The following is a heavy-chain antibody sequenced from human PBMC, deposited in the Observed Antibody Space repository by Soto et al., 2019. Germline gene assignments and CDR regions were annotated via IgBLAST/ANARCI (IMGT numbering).Heavy chain of an antibody. D-gene: IGHD1-26*01. Sequence: EVQLVESGGGLVQPGGSLKLSCAVSGFTFSDSIIHWVRQASGKGLEWVGRIRSKANSYATTYAASVKGGFTISRDDSKNTAYLQMNSLKTEDTAVYYCAKSVGRQSWYTWFDPWGQGTLVTVSS. J-gene: IGHJ5*02. CDR2: IRSKANSYAT. CDR3: AKSVGRQSWYTWFDP. V-gene: IGHV3-73*02. CDR1: GFTFSDSI.